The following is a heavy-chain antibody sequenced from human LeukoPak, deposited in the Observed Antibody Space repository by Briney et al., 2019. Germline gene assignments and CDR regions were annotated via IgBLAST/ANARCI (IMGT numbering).Heavy chain of an antibody. CDR1: GFIFSSYW. J-gene: IGHJ4*02. CDR3: ARDIEAAGLFLDY. CDR2: MKYDGSEK. Sequence: GGSLRLSCAASGFIFSSYWITWVRQAPGKGLEWVDNMKYDGSEKYYVDSVKGRFTISRDNAKNSLYLQMNSLRAEDTAVYYCARDIEAAGLFLDYWGQGTLVTVSS. D-gene: IGHD6-13*01. V-gene: IGHV3-7*01.